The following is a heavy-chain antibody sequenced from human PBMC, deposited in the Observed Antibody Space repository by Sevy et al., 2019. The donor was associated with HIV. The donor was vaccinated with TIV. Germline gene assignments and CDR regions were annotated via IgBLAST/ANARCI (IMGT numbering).Heavy chain of an antibody. D-gene: IGHD1-1*01. CDR2: ISGSGGST. CDR3: AKGFLERPLYYMDV. Sequence: QLGGTLRLSCAASGFTFSSYAMSWVRQAPGKGLEWVSAISGSGGSTYYADSVKGRFTISRDNSKNTLYLQMNSLGAEDTAVYYCAKGFLERPLYYMDVWGKGTTVTVSS. V-gene: IGHV3-23*01. CDR1: GFTFSSYA. J-gene: IGHJ6*03.